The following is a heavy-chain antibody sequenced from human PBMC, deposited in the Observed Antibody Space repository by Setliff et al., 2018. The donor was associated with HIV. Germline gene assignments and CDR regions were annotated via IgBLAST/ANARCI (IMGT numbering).Heavy chain of an antibody. J-gene: IGHJ4*02. CDR1: GDSLSSGTYY. D-gene: IGHD3-3*01. CDR3: ARGFRSGRIFGIDY. CDR2: VSYSGST. Sequence: PSETLSLTCSVAGDSLSSGTYYWGWIRQPPGKGLEWIGRVSYSGSTLYNPSLKSRVTISVDTSKNYFSLKLSSVTAADTAVYYCARGFRSGRIFGIDYWGQGTLVTVSS. V-gene: IGHV4-39*07.